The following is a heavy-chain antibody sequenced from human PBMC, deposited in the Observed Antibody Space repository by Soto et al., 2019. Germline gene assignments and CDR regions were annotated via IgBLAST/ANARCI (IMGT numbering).Heavy chain of an antibody. CDR2: INHSGST. V-gene: IGHV4-34*01. J-gene: IGHJ4*02. D-gene: IGHD2-2*01. Sequence: SETLSLTCAVYGGSFSGYYWSWIRQPPGKGLEWIGEINHSGSTNYNPSLKSRVTISVDTSKNQFSLKLSSVTAADTAVYYCARGESHCSSTSCYPLFDYWGQGTLVTVSS. CDR1: GGSFSGYY. CDR3: ARGESHCSSTSCYPLFDY.